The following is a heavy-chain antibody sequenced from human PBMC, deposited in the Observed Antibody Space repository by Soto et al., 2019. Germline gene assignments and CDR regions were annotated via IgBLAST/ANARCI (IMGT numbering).Heavy chain of an antibody. CDR3: ARVGTQWLVQGGLDY. Sequence: GGSLRLSCAASGFTFSSYAMHWVRQAPGKGLEWVAVISYDGSNKYYADSVKGRFTISRDNSKNTLYLQMNSLRAEDTAVYYCARVGTQWLVQGGLDYWGQGTLVTVSS. J-gene: IGHJ4*02. V-gene: IGHV3-30-3*01. CDR2: ISYDGSNK. CDR1: GFTFSSYA. D-gene: IGHD6-19*01.